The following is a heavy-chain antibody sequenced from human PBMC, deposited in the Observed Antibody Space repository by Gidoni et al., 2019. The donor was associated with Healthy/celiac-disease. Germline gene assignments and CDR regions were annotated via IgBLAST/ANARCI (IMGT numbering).Heavy chain of an antibody. V-gene: IGHV4-39*01. CDR2: IYCSGST. CDR1: GGSLSSSSYY. CDR3: ARPASLGYCSSTSCYPYWYFDL. Sequence: QLQLQESVPGLGKPSETLSLTCTVSGGSLSSSSYYWGWIRQPPGKGLEWGGSIYCSGSTYYNPSLKSRVTISVDTSRTQFSLKLSSVTAADTAVYYCARPASLGYCSSTSCYPYWYFDLWGRGTLVTVSS. J-gene: IGHJ2*01. D-gene: IGHD2-2*01.